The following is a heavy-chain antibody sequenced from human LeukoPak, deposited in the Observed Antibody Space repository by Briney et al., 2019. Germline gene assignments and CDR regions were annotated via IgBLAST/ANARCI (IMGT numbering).Heavy chain of an antibody. D-gene: IGHD1-26*01. Sequence: SETLSLTCTVSGGSISSYYWSWIRQPAGKGLEWIGRIYTTGKTDYNPSLKSRVTVSVDTSRNQVSLKLRSVTAADTAVYYCARDVGASNFDYWGQGILVTVSP. CDR1: GGSISSYY. J-gene: IGHJ4*02. CDR2: IYTTGKT. V-gene: IGHV4-4*07. CDR3: ARDVGASNFDY.